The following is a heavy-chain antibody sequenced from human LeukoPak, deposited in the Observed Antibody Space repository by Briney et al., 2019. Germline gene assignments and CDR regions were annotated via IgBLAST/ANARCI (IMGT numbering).Heavy chain of an antibody. CDR1: GYSISSGYY. Sequence: SETLSLTCTVSGYSISSGYYWGWIRQPPGKGLEWIGSIYHSGSTYYNPSLKSRVTISVDTSKNQFSLKLSSVTAADTAVYYCARLFVTLVDYWGQGTLVTVSS. D-gene: IGHD3-10*01. J-gene: IGHJ4*02. CDR3: ARLFVTLVDY. V-gene: IGHV4-38-2*02. CDR2: IYHSGST.